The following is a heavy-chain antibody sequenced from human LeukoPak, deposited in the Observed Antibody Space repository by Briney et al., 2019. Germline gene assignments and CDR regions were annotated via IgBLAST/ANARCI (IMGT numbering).Heavy chain of an antibody. Sequence: PGGSLRLSCAASGFTFSSYAMSWVRQAPGKGLEWVSYISSSGSTIYYADSVKGRFTISRDNAKNSLYLQMNSLRAEDTAVYYCASQSGYDAFDIWGQGTVVTVSS. CDR2: ISSSGSTI. CDR1: GFTFSSYA. CDR3: ASQSGYDAFDI. V-gene: IGHV3-48*03. D-gene: IGHD6-13*01. J-gene: IGHJ3*02.